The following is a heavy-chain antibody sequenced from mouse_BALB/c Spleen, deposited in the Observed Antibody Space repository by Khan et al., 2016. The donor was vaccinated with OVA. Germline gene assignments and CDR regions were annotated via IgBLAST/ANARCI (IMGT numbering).Heavy chain of an antibody. CDR1: GFTFSNYG. V-gene: IGHV5-6-5*01. CDR3: ARDYWFVY. J-gene: IGHJ3*01. Sequence: EVQLEESGGGLVKPGGSLKVSCAASGFTFSNYGMSWVRQTPDKSLQWVASISSGGNTYYPDNAKGRFTISRENDRNIRYLQMNSLSSEDTAIYYCARDYWFVYWGQGTLVTVSA. CDR2: ISSGGNT.